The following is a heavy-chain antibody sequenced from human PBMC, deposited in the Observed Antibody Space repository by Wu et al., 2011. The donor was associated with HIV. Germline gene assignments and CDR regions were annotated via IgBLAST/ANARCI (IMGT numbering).Heavy chain of an antibody. CDR3: ALRTRAGSGSDY. CDR2: INPSGGST. Sequence: QVQLVQSGAEVKKPGASVKVSCKASGYTFTTYYMHWVRQAPGQGLEWMGIINPSGGSTTYAQQFQGRVSMTRDTSTGIVYMELSSLRSEDTALYYCALRTRAGSGSDYWGQGTLVTVSS. CDR1: GYTFTTYY. V-gene: IGHV1-46*01. D-gene: IGHD3-10*01. J-gene: IGHJ4*02.